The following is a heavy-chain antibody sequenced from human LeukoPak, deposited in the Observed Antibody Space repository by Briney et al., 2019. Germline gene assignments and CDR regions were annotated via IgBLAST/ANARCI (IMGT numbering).Heavy chain of an antibody. V-gene: IGHV1-8*01. CDR3: ARSRSSSWYQKYNLFDP. D-gene: IGHD6-13*01. J-gene: IGHJ5*02. CDR2: MNPNSGNT. CDR1: GYTFTSYD. Sequence: ASVKVSCKASGYTFTSYDINWVRQATGQGLEWMSWMNPNSGNTGYAQKLQGRVTMTRNNSISTPYMELSSLRSEDTAVYYCARSRSSSWYQKYNLFDPWGQGTLVTVSS.